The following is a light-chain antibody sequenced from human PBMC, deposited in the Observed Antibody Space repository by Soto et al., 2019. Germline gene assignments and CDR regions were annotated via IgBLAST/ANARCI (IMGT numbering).Light chain of an antibody. Sequence: DIVMTQSPLSLPVTPGEPASISCRSSQSLLHSNGYNYLDLYLQKPGQSPQLLIYLGSNRASGVPDRFSGSGSGTDFTLKISRVEAEDVGVYYCKQALQAPLTFGGGTKVEIK. J-gene: IGKJ4*01. CDR1: QSLLHSNGYNY. CDR2: LGS. CDR3: KQALQAPLT. V-gene: IGKV2-28*01.